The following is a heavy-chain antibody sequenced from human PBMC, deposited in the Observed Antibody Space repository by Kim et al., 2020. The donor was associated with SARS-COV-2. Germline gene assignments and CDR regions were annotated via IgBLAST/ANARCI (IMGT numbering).Heavy chain of an antibody. Sequence: GGSLRLSCAASGFTFSSYWMSWVRQAPGKGLEWVANIKQDGSEKYYVDSVKGRFTISRDNAKNSLYLQMNSLRAEDTAVYYCARVKITMIVVVITPYYYYGMDVWGQGTTVTVSS. CDR3: ARVKITMIVVVITPYYYYGMDV. CDR1: GFTFSSYW. D-gene: IGHD3-22*01. CDR2: IKQDGSEK. V-gene: IGHV3-7*01. J-gene: IGHJ6*02.